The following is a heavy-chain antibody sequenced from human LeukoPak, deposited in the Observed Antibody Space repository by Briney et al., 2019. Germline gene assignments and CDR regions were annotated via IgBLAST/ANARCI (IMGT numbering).Heavy chain of an antibody. D-gene: IGHD3-10*01. V-gene: IGHV1-18*01. CDR1: GYTFTSYG. J-gene: IGHJ4*02. CDR3: ARDTSTLDYYGSGSFDY. CDR2: ISAYNGNT. Sequence: ASVKVSCKASGYTFTSYGISWARQAPGQGLEWMGWISAYNGNTNYAQKLQGRVTMTTDTSTSTAYMELRSLRSDDTAVYYCARDTSTLDYYGSGSFDYWGQGTLVTVSS.